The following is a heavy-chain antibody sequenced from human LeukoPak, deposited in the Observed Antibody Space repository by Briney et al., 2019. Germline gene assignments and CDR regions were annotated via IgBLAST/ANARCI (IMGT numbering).Heavy chain of an antibody. D-gene: IGHD3-10*01. CDR1: GVSISSYY. J-gene: IGHJ4*02. Sequence: SETLSLTCTVSGVSISSYYWSWIRQPPGKGLEWIGYIHYSGSTNYNPSLKSRVTISVDASKNQFSLKLSSVTAADTAVYYCASGFDWGQGTLVTVSS. CDR3: ASGFD. V-gene: IGHV4-59*01. CDR2: IHYSGST.